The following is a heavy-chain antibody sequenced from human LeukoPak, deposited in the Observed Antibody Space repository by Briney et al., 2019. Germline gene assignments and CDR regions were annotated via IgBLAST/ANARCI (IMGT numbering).Heavy chain of an antibody. D-gene: IGHD3-9*01. CDR3: ARDYGPILTGYYTD. CDR1: GGSISSYY. Sequence: SETLSLTCTVSGGSISSYYCSWIRQPAGKGLEWIGRIYTSGSTNYNPSLKSRVTMSVDTSKNQFSLKLSSVTAADTAVYYCARDYGPILTGYYTDWAQGTLVTVSS. J-gene: IGHJ4*02. V-gene: IGHV4-4*07. CDR2: IYTSGST.